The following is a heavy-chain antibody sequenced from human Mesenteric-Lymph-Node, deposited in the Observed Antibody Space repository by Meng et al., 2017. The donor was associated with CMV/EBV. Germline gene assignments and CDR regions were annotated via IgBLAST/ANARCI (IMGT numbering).Heavy chain of an antibody. CDR1: GFIFSSYG. V-gene: IGHV3-74*01. D-gene: IGHD2-15*01. J-gene: IGHJ4*02. CDR3: ARDLLPIV. Sequence: GESLKISCAASGFIFSSYGMHWVRQAPGKGLVWVSCVNSDGSTTSYADSVKGRFTISRDNAKNTLYLQINSLRAEDTAVYYCARDLLPIVWGQGTLVTVSS. CDR2: VNSDGSTT.